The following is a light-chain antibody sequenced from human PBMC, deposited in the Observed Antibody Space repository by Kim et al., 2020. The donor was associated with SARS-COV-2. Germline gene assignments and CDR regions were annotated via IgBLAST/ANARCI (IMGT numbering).Light chain of an antibody. CDR1: SSNIGSNY. Sequence: GQRVTISCSGSSSNIGSNYVYWYQQRQGTAPKLLIYRNNQRPSGVPDRFSGSKSGTSASLAISGLRSEDEADYYCAAWDDSLSGVVFGGGTQLTVL. CDR2: RNN. V-gene: IGLV1-47*01. J-gene: IGLJ2*01. CDR3: AAWDDSLSGVV.